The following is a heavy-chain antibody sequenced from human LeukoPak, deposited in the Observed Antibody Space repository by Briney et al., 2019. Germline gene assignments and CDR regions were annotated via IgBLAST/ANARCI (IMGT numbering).Heavy chain of an antibody. J-gene: IGHJ1*01. Sequence: ASVKVSCKASGYTFTSYGISWVRQAPGQGLEWMGWISAYNGNTNYVQNLQGRVTMTRDTSTSTAYMELRSLRSDDTAVYYCARDLGYCSSTSCYSGNTEYFQHWGQGTLVTVSS. CDR3: ARDLGYCSSTSCYSGNTEYFQH. V-gene: IGHV1-18*01. CDR1: GYTFTSYG. D-gene: IGHD2-2*01. CDR2: ISAYNGNT.